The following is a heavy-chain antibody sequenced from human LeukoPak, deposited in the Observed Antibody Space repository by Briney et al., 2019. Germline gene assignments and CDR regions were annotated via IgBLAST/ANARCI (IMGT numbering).Heavy chain of an antibody. CDR2: ISSRSSYI. D-gene: IGHD5-12*01. CDR3: ATVATKDY. J-gene: IGHJ4*02. Sequence: GGSLRLSCAASGFNFITYSMNWVRQAPGKGLEWVSSISSRSSYIYYADSVKGRFTISRDNAKNSLYLQMNSLRAEDTAVYYCATVATKDYWGQGTLVTVSS. CDR1: GFNFITYS. V-gene: IGHV3-21*04.